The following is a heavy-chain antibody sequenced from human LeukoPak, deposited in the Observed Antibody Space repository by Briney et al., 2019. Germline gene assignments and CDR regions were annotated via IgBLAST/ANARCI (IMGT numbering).Heavy chain of an antibody. V-gene: IGHV3-66*02. Sequence: PGGSLRLSCAASGFTVSSNYMSWVRQAPGKGLEWVSVIYNSGSTYYADSVKGRFTISRDNSKNTLYLQMNSPRAEDTAVYYCARRIVVVITATPGNDAFDIWGQGTMVTVSS. CDR1: GFTVSSNY. J-gene: IGHJ3*02. CDR2: IYNSGST. CDR3: ARRIVVVITATPGNDAFDI. D-gene: IGHD2-15*01.